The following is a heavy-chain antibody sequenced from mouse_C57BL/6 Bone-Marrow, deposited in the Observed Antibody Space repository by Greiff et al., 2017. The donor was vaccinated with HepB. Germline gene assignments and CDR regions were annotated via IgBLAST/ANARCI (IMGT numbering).Heavy chain of an antibody. CDR2: IDPANGNT. CDR1: GFNIKNTY. J-gene: IGHJ1*03. D-gene: IGHD2-2*01. Sequence: EVQLVESVAELVRPGASVKLSCTASGFNIKNTYMHWVKQRPEQGLEWIGRIDPANGNTKYAPKFQGKATITADTASNTAYLQLSSLTSEDTAIYYCAGRIQGYDAYWYFDVWGTGTTVTVSS. V-gene: IGHV14-3*01. CDR3: AGRIQGYDAYWYFDV.